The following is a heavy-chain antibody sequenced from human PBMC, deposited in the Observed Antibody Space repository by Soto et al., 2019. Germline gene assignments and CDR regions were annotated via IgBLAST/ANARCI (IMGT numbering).Heavy chain of an antibody. CDR1: GGSISSYY. J-gene: IGHJ6*02. D-gene: IGHD3-3*01. CDR2: IYYSGST. CDR3: ARVVRGKTYYDFWSGYYRPDYYYGMDV. Sequence: LSLTCTVSGGSISSYYWSWIRQPPGKGLEWIGYIYYSGSTNYNPSLKSRVTISVDTSKNQFSLKLSSVTAADTAVYYCARVVRGKTYYDFWSGYYRPDYYYGMDVWGQGTTVTVSS. V-gene: IGHV4-59*01.